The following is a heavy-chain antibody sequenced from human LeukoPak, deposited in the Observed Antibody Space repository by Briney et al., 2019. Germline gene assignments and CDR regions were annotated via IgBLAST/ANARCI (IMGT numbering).Heavy chain of an antibody. V-gene: IGHV4-31*03. D-gene: IGHD5-24*01. Sequence: SETLSLTCTVSGGSISSGGYYWSWIRQHPGKGLEWIGYIYYSGSTYYNPSLKSRVTISVDTSKNQFSLKLSSVTAADTAVYYCARGNRDGYNDLWYWGQGTLVTVSS. CDR3: ARGNRDGYNDLWY. CDR1: GGSISSGGYY. CDR2: IYYSGST. J-gene: IGHJ4*02.